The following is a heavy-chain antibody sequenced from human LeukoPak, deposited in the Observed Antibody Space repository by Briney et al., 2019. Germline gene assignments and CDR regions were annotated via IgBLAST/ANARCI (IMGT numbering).Heavy chain of an antibody. CDR1: GSSISSRSYY. CDR3: ARSHPDYYDSSGSLFDY. V-gene: IGHV4-39*01. CDR2: IYYSGST. D-gene: IGHD3-22*01. J-gene: IGHJ4*02. Sequence: ASETLSPTCTVSGSSISSRSYYWGWIRQPPGKGLEWIGSIYYSGSTYYNPSLKSRVTISVGTSKNQFSLKLSSVTAADTAVYYCARSHPDYYDSSGSLFDYWGQATKVTVSS.